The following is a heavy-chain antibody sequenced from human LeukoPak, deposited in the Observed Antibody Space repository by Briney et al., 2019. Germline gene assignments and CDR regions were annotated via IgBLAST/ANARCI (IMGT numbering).Heavy chain of an antibody. J-gene: IGHJ5*02. V-gene: IGHV3-30-3*01. CDR2: ISYDGSNK. CDR3: ARDRSAYDYGFNWFDP. CDR1: GFTFSSYA. Sequence: GGSLRLSCAASGFTFSSYAMHWVRQAPGKGLEWVAVISYDGSNKYYADSVKGRFTLSRDNSKNTLYLQMNSLRAEDTAVYYCARDRSAYDYGFNWFDPWGQGTLVTVSS. D-gene: IGHD3-16*01.